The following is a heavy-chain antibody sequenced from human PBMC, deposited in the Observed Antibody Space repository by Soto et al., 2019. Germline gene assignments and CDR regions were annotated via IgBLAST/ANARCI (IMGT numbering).Heavy chain of an antibody. CDR1: RFTFSAYG. CDR2: ISHDGSYK. Sequence: QVQLVESGGGVVQPGRSLRLSCAASRFTFSAYGMHWVRQAPGKGLEWVAVISHDGSYKYYADSVKGRFTISRDNSKHTLYLQMNSLRAEDTAVYYCAKAEDNWNDFDYWGQGTLVTVSS. D-gene: IGHD1-20*01. V-gene: IGHV3-30*18. J-gene: IGHJ4*02. CDR3: AKAEDNWNDFDY.